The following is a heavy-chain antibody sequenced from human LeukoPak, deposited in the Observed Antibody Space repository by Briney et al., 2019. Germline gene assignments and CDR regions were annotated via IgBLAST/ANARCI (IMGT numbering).Heavy chain of an antibody. CDR3: ASPSGGDHDGPAED. Sequence: ASVNVSCKASGYTFTGYYMHWVRQAPGQGLAWMGWINPNSGGTNYAQKFQGKVTMTRDTSISTAYMKLSRLRSDETAVYYCASPSGGDHDGPAEDWGQGTLVTVSS. CDR1: GYTFTGYY. CDR2: INPNSGGT. V-gene: IGHV1-2*02. D-gene: IGHD4-17*01. J-gene: IGHJ4*02.